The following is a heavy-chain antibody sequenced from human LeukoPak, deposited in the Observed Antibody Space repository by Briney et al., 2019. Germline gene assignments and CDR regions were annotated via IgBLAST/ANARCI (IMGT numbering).Heavy chain of an antibody. CDR3: ASGGSGSSVYYFDY. D-gene: IGHD3-10*01. V-gene: IGHV1-69*13. CDR1: GGTFSSYA. Sequence: SVKVSCEASGGTFSSYAISWVRQAPGQGLEWMGGIIPIFGTANYAQKFQGRVTITADESTSTAYMELSSLRSEDTAVYYCASGGSGSSVYYFDYWGQGTLVTVSS. J-gene: IGHJ4*02. CDR2: IIPIFGTA.